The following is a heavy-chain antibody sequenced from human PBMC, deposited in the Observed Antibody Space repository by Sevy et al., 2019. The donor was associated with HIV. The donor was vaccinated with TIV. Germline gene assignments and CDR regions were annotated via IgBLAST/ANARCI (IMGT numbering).Heavy chain of an antibody. CDR1: GFTFSNYG. J-gene: IGHJ6*02. CDR2: IWSDGNKK. D-gene: IGHD2-2*01. CDR3: ARGPLRYCTSTSCYEVDYYYYGMDV. V-gene: IGHV3-33*01. Sequence: GGSLRLSCAASGFTFSNYGIHWVRQPPGKGLEWVAVIWSDGNKKYYADSVKGRFTISRDNSKNTLFLHMISLRAEDTAVYYCARGPLRYCTSTSCYEVDYYYYGMDVWGQRTTVTVSS.